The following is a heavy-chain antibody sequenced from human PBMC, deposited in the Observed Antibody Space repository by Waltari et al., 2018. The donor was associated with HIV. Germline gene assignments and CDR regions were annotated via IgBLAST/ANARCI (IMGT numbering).Heavy chain of an antibody. Sequence: QLQLQESGPGLVKPSETMSLTCTVSGGSISSSSYYWGWIRQPPGKGLEWLGSIYYSGSTYYNPSLKSRVTISVDTSKNQFSLKLSSVTAADTAVYYCASPRNDAFDIWGQGTMVTVSS. CDR3: ASPRNDAFDI. J-gene: IGHJ3*02. CDR1: GGSISSSSYY. V-gene: IGHV4-39*01. CDR2: IYYSGST.